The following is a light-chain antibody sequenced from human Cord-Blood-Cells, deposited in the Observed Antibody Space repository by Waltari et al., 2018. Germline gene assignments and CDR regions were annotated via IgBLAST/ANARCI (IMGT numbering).Light chain of an antibody. V-gene: IGKV1-33*01. CDR2: DAS. CDR3: QQYDNLYT. CDR1: QDISNY. Sequence: DIQMTQSPSSLSASVGDRVTITCPASQDISNYLNWYQQKPGKAPKLLIYDASNLETGVPSRFSGSGSGTDLTCTISSLQPEDIATYYCQQYDNLYTFGQGTKLEIK. J-gene: IGKJ2*01.